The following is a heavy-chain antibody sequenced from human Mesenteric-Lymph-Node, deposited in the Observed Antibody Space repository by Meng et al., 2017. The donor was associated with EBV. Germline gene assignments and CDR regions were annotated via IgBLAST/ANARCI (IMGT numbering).Heavy chain of an antibody. V-gene: IGHV4-39*07. J-gene: IGHJ4*02. D-gene: IGHD6-19*01. CDR3: ATPGSGWYYFDY. CDR1: GGSIGSNHYY. CDR2: MYYNGSP. Sequence: QLQRQEPGPGLVKPSETLSLPCTVSGGSIGSNHYYWGWIRQPPGKGLEWIGSMYYNGSPSYSPSLKSRVTISVDTSKNQFSLKLNSVTAADTAVYYCATPGSGWYYFDYWGQRNLVTVSS.